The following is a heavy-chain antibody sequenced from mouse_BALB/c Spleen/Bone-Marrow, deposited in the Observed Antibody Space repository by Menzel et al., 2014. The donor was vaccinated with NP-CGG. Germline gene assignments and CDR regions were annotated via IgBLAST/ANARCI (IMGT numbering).Heavy chain of an antibody. Sequence: EVMLVESRGGLVQPGGSLRLSRATSGFTFTDYYMSWVRQPPGKALEWLGFIRNKANGCTTEYSASVKGRFTISRDNSQSILYLQMNTLRAEDSATYYCARDTGNYVRFAYWGQGTLVTVSA. CDR2: IRNKANGCTT. D-gene: IGHD2-1*01. CDR3: ARDTGNYVRFAY. J-gene: IGHJ3*01. CDR1: GFTFTDYY. V-gene: IGHV7-3*02.